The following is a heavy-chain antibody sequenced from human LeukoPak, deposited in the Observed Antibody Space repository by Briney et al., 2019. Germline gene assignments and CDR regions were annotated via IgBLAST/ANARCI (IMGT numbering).Heavy chain of an antibody. CDR3: ARDSALAQAVMFDY. CDR1: GFTFSNYG. CDR2: ITNSGENT. D-gene: IGHD6-19*01. Sequence: PGGSLRLSCAASGFTFSNYGMSWVRQAPGKGLEWVSGITNSGENTYYADSVKGRFTISRDNSKNTLYLQMNSLRAEDTAVYYCARDSALAQAVMFDYWGQGTLVTVSS. J-gene: IGHJ4*02. V-gene: IGHV3-23*01.